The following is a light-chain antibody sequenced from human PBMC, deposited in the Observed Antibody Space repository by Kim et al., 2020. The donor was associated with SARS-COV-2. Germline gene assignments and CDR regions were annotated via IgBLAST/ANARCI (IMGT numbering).Light chain of an antibody. J-gene: IGKJ4*01. CDR3: QQYGSSPLT. V-gene: IGKV3-20*01. CDR1: QSVSSSY. Sequence: LSPGERAPLSCRASQSVSSSYLAWYQQKPGQDPRLLIYDASSRATGIPDRFSGSGSGTDFTLTISRLEPEDFAVYYCQQYGSSPLTFGGGTKLEI. CDR2: DAS.